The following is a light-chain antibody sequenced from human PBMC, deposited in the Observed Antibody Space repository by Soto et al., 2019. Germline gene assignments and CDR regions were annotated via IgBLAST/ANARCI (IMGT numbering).Light chain of an antibody. CDR3: QQSGSSTLIT. CDR1: QRISSSY. Sequence: EIVLTQSPGTLSLSPGERATLSCRASQRISSSYLAWYQQRPGQAPRLLIYGASSRATGIPDRFSGSGSGTDFTLTISRLEPEDFAIYYCQQSGSSTLITFGQGTRLEIK. J-gene: IGKJ5*01. CDR2: GAS. V-gene: IGKV3-20*01.